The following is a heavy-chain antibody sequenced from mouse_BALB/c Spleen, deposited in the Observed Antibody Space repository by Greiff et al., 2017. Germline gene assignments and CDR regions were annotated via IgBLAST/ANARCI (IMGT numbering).Heavy chain of an antibody. V-gene: IGHV1-9*01. CDR1: GYTFSSYW. Sequence: QVQLQQSGAELMKPGASVKISCKATGYTFSSYWIEWVKQRPGHGLEWIGEILPGSGSTNYNEKFKGKATFTADTSSNTAYMQLSSLTSEDSAVYYCARDGGLRAWFAYWGQGTLVTVSA. D-gene: IGHD2-4*01. J-gene: IGHJ3*01. CDR3: ARDGGLRAWFAY. CDR2: ILPGSGST.